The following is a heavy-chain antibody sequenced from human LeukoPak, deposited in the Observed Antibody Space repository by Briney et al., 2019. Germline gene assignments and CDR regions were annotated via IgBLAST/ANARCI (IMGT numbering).Heavy chain of an antibody. CDR3: ARDRGSPYYYDSGAFDI. J-gene: IGHJ3*02. V-gene: IGHV4-39*07. CDR1: GGSISSSSYY. CDR2: IYYSGST. Sequence: SETLSLTCTVSGGSISSSSYYWGWIRQPPGKGLEWIGSIYYSGSTYYNPSLKSRVTISVDTSKNQFSLKLSSVTAADTAVYYCARDRGSPYYYDSGAFDIWGQGTIVTVSS. D-gene: IGHD3-22*01.